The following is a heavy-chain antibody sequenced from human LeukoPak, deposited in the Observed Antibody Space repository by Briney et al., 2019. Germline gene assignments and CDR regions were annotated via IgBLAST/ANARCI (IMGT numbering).Heavy chain of an antibody. CDR3: ATAYGPYNWLDP. CDR1: GYTLTELS. CDR2: FDPEDGET. D-gene: IGHD4-17*01. J-gene: IGHJ5*02. V-gene: IGHV1-24*01. Sequence: ASVKVSCKVSGYTLTELSMHWVRQAPGKGLEWMGGFDPEDGETIYAQKFQGRVTMTEDTSTDTAYMELSSLRSEDTAVYYCATAYGPYNWLDPWGQGTLVTVSS.